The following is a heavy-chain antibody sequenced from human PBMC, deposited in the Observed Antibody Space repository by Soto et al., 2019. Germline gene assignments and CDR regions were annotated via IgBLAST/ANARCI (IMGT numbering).Heavy chain of an antibody. CDR3: ANVIRFFIVAATPFYF. CDR1: GFTFSSYA. V-gene: IGHV3-23*01. Sequence: PGGSLRLSCAASGFTFSSYAMSWFRQALGKGLEWVSAISGSGGSTYYADSVKGRFTISRDNSKNTLYLQMNSLRAEDTAVYYCANVIRFFIVAATPFYFCGQETLVTVSS. J-gene: IGHJ4*02. CDR2: ISGSGGST. D-gene: IGHD1-26*01.